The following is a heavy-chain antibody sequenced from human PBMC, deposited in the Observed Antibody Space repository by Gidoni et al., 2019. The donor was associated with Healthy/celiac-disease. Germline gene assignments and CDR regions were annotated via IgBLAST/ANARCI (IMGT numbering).Heavy chain of an antibody. V-gene: IGHV3-21*01. D-gene: IGHD6-13*01. CDR1: GFTFSSYR. CDR3: HWGIAAAGPPYYYYGMDV. CDR2: ISSSSSYI. J-gene: IGHJ6*02. Sequence: EVQLVASGGGLVKPGGSLSLSCAASGFTFSSYRMNWVRQAPGKGLECVSSISSSSSYIYYADSVKGRFTISRDNAKNSLYLQMNSLRAEDTAVYYCHWGIAAAGPPYYYYGMDVWGQGTTVTVSS.